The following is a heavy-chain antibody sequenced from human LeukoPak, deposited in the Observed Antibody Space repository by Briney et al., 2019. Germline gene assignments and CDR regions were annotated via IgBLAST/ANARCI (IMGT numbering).Heavy chain of an antibody. J-gene: IGHJ4*02. V-gene: IGHV1-18*01. Sequence: ASVKDSCKASGYTFTSYGISWVRQAPGQGLEWMGWISAYNGNTNYAQKLQGRVTMTTDTSTSTAYMELRSLRSDDTAVYYCARDYYDDYGDHFGYWGQGTLVTVSS. D-gene: IGHD4-17*01. CDR3: ARDYYDDYGDHFGY. CDR2: ISAYNGNT. CDR1: GYTFTSYG.